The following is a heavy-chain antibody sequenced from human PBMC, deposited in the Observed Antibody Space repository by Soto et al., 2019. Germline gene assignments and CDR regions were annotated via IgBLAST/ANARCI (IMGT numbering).Heavy chain of an antibody. CDR1: GFTFSSYA. D-gene: IGHD3-10*01. V-gene: IGHV3-23*01. CDR2: ISGSGGST. Sequence: EVQLLESGGGLVQPGGSLRLSCAASGFTFSSYAMSWVRQAPGKGLAWVSAISGSGGSTYYADSVKGRFTSSRDNSKNTLYLQMNSLRAEDTAVYYCAKDGMVRGFYYWGQGTLVTVSS. CDR3: AKDGMVRGFYY. J-gene: IGHJ4*02.